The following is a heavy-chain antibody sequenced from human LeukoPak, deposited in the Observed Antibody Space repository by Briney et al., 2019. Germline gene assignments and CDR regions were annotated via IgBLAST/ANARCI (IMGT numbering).Heavy chain of an antibody. CDR3: VRERPTVTTGYYFDY. D-gene: IGHD4-17*01. V-gene: IGHV3-21*01. J-gene: IGHJ4*02. CDR1: GFTFSSYS. CDR2: ISSSSSYI. Sequence: GGSLRLSCAASGFTFSSYSMNWIRQAPGKGLEWVSSISSSSSYIYYADPVKGRFTISRDNAKNSLYLQMNSLRAEDTAVYYCVRERPTVTTGYYFDYWGQGTLVTVSS.